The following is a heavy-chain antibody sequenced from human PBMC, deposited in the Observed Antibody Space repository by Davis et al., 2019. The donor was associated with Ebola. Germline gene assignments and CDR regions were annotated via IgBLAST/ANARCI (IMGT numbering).Heavy chain of an antibody. V-gene: IGHV3-33*01. D-gene: IGHD4-17*01. CDR1: GFTFSSYG. Sequence: GESLKISCAASGFTFSSYGMHWARQAPGKGLEWVAVIWYDGSNKYYADSVKGRFTISRDNSKNTLYLQMNSLRAEDTAVYYCARDWDYGDSHCDYWGQGTLVTVSS. CDR2: IWYDGSNK. J-gene: IGHJ4*02. CDR3: ARDWDYGDSHCDY.